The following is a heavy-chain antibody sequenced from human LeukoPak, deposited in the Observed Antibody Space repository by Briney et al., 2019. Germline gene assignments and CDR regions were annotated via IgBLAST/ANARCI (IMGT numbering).Heavy chain of an antibody. J-gene: IGHJ4*02. CDR3: AREFGYAVISLDY. D-gene: IGHD5-12*01. Sequence: SETLSLTCTVSGGSISSGSYNWSWIWQPAGKGLEWIGRIYAGGTTHYNPSLKSRVTVSVDTSKNQFSLRLTSVTAADTAVYYCAREFGYAVISLDYWGQGTLVTVSS. V-gene: IGHV4-61*02. CDR1: GGSISSGSYN. CDR2: IYAGGTT.